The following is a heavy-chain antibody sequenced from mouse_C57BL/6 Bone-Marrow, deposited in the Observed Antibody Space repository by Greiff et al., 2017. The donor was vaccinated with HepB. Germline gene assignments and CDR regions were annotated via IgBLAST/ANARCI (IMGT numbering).Heavy chain of an antibody. CDR3: ARREERTWFAY. CDR1: GYTFTSYG. Sequence: QVQLKESGAELARPGASVKLSCKASGYTFTSYGISWVKQRTGQVLEWIGEIYPRSGNTYYNEKFKGKATLTADKSSSTAYMELRSLTSEDSAVYFCARREERTWFAYWGQGTLVTVSA. CDR2: IYPRSGNT. J-gene: IGHJ3*01. V-gene: IGHV1-81*01.